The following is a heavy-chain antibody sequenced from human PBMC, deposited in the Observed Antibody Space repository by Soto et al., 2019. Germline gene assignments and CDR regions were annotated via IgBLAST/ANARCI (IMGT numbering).Heavy chain of an antibody. D-gene: IGHD2-2*01. CDR2: IIPIFGTA. CDR1: EGTFISYA. CDR3: ARDHDSYAAKKFDY. Sequence: SAKVFFKASEGTFISYAISWVRQAPGQGLEWMGGIIPIFGTADYAQKFQGRVTITADESTSTAYMELSGLRSEDTAVYYCARDHDSYAAKKFDYWGQGTLVTVSS. V-gene: IGHV1-69*13. J-gene: IGHJ4*02.